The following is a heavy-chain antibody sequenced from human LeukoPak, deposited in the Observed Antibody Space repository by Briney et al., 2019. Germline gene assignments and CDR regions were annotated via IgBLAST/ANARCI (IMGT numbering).Heavy chain of an antibody. CDR1: GYTFTSYG. J-gene: IGHJ6*02. CDR2: ISAYNGNT. CDR3: ARDRPGHCSGGSCFPYYYYYGMDV. Sequence: ASVKVSCKASGYTFTSYGIGWVRQAPGQGLEWMGWISAYNGNTNYAQKLQGRVTMTTDTSTSTAYMELRSLRSDDTAVYYCARDRPGHCSGGSCFPYYYYYGMDVWGQGTTVTVSS. D-gene: IGHD2-15*01. V-gene: IGHV1-18*01.